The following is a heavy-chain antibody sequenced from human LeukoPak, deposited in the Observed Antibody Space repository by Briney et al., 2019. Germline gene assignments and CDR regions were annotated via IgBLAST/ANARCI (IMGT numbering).Heavy chain of an antibody. D-gene: IGHD6-19*01. CDR1: GYTFTGYY. CDR2: INPNSGGT. V-gene: IGHV1-2*02. CDR3: ATLSGWYRVDSFDY. J-gene: IGHJ4*02. Sequence: GASVKVSCKASGYTFTGYYMHWVRQAPGQGLEWMGWINPNSGGTNYAQKFQGRVTMTRDTSISTAYMELSRLRSDDTAVYYCATLSGWYRVDSFDYWGQGTLVTVSS.